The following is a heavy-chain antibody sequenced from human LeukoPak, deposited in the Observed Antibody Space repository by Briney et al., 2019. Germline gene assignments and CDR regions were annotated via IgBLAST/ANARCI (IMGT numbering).Heavy chain of an antibody. J-gene: IGHJ6*02. CDR1: GRSISTGTYY. Sequence: TTSETLSLTCTVSGRSISTGTYYWSWIRQPAGKGLEWIGHIYNSGNTYYSPSLKSRITISLDTSKNQFSLKLSSVTAADTAVYYCARHHSSSYYGIDVWGQGTTVTVSS. CDR2: IYNSGNT. V-gene: IGHV4-61*09. D-gene: IGHD3-22*01. CDR3: ARHHSSSYYGIDV.